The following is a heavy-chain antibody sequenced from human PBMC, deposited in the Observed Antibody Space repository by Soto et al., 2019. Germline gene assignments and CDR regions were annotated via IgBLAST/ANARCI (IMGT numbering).Heavy chain of an antibody. V-gene: IGHV4-28*01. J-gene: IGHJ4*02. CDR1: GYSISSSNW. CDR3: ARREIQGPIDY. D-gene: IGHD1-26*01. Sequence: SETLSLTCAVSGYSISSSNWWGWIRQPPGKGLEWIGYIYYSGTTYYNPSLKSRVTMSVDTSKNQFSPKLTSVTAVDTAVYYCARREIQGPIDYWGQGTLVTVS. CDR2: IYYSGTT.